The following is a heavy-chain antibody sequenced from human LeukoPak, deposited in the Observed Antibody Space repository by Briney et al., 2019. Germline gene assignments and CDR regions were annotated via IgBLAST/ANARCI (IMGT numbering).Heavy chain of an antibody. J-gene: IGHJ4*02. CDR3: AREGDISSSWGQPTLVFDY. CDR1: GDPFINYA. V-gene: IGHV1-69*13. CDR2: IIPMFGTT. D-gene: IGHD6-6*01. Sequence: GASVKVSCKACGDPFINYAISWVRQAPGQGLEWMGRIIPMFGTTNYAQKFQDRVTFTADESTTTAYLEVSSLTSEDTAVYYCAREGDISSSWGQPTLVFDYWGLGSLVTVSS.